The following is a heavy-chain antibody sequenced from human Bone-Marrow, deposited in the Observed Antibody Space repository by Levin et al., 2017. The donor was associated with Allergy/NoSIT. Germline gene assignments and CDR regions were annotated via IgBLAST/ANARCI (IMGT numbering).Heavy chain of an antibody. CDR2: ITDSGSHT. CDR1: GFTFRNYG. CDR3: AKENHINSLWNAFGV. J-gene: IGHJ3*01. V-gene: IGHV3-23*01. Sequence: PGGSLRLSCATSGFTFRNYGMSWVRQPPGKGLEWVSAITDSGSHTYYADSLKGRFTISRDNSRNTLFLQMNGLRADDTAVYYCAKENHINSLWNAFGVWDQGAMVTVSS. D-gene: IGHD1-14*01.